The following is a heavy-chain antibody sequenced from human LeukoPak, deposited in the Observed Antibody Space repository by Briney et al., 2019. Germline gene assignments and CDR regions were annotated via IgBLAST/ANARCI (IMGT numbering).Heavy chain of an antibody. V-gene: IGHV4-34*01. CDR1: GGSFSDYY. CDR3: ARGRADYYDSSGPFDY. Sequence: SETLSLTCAVYGGSFSDYYWSWIRQPPGKGLEWIGEINHSGSTNYNPSLKSRVTISVDTSKNQFSLKLSSVTAADTAVYYCARGRADYYDSSGPFDYWGQGTLVTVSS. D-gene: IGHD3-22*01. J-gene: IGHJ4*02. CDR2: INHSGST.